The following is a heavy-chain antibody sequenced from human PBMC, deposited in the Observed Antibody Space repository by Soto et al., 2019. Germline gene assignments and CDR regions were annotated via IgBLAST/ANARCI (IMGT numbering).Heavy chain of an antibody. CDR1: GYTFTSYA. CDR2: INAGNGNT. V-gene: IGHV1-3*01. Sequence: GASVKVSCKASGYTFTSYAMHWVRQAPGQRLEWMGWINAGNGNTKYSQKFQGRVTMTRNTSIRTAYMELSSLRSEDTAVYYCAREALFRMDVWGQGTTVTVSS. CDR3: AREALFRMDV. D-gene: IGHD3-10*02. J-gene: IGHJ6*02.